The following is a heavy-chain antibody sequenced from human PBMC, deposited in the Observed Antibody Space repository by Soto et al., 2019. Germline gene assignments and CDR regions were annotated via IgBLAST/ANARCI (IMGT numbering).Heavy chain of an antibody. J-gene: IGHJ6*02. CDR1: GFTFSSFG. Sequence: QVPLVESGGGVVQPGRSLRLSCAVSGFTFSSFGMHWVRQAPGKGLEWVAVMWYDGSNKYYADSVKGRFTISRDDSKNTLYLQLNSLRAEDTAVYYCARETGGPLYGMDVWGQGTTVTVSS. CDR2: MWYDGSNK. V-gene: IGHV3-33*01. D-gene: IGHD7-27*01. CDR3: ARETGGPLYGMDV.